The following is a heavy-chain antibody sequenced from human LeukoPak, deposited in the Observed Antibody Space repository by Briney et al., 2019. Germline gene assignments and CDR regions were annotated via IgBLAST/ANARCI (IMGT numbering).Heavy chain of an antibody. CDR3: SKDLERHTIGYFDS. D-gene: IGHD1-1*01. CDR1: GFTFSSFA. V-gene: IGHV3-23*01. CDR2: LSGNERDT. Sequence: GGSLRLSCAASGFTFSSFAMSWVRQAPGKGLEWVSSLSGNERDTRYADSVGGRFTISRDNANNLLYLHMTSLGAEDTAIYYCSKDLERHTIGYFDSWGQGVLVTVSS. J-gene: IGHJ4*02.